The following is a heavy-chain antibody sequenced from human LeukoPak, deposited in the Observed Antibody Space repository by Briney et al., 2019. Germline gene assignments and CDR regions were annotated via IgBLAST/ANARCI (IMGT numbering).Heavy chain of an antibody. CDR2: ISGSGGTT. CDR3: AKDKYCTNGTCYFDY. J-gene: IGHJ4*02. V-gene: IGHV3-23*01. CDR1: GFTFSSYA. D-gene: IGHD2-8*01. Sequence: GGSLRLSCAASGFTFSSYAMSWVRQAPGKGLEWVSGISGSGGTTYYADSVKGRSTTSRDKSKNTLYLQMDSLRAEDTAVYYCAKDKYCTNGTCYFDYWGQGTLVTVSS.